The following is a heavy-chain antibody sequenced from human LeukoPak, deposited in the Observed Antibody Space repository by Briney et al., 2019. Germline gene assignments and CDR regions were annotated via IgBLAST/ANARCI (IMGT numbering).Heavy chain of an antibody. J-gene: IGHJ4*02. D-gene: IGHD3-3*02. CDR2: IIPVFGTS. CDR3: ASPSPGASPLATGGFDY. CDR1: GGTSNKYP. V-gene: IGHV1-69*05. Sequence: SVKVSCKASGGTSNKYPINWVRQAPGQGLEWMGGIIPVFGTSNYAKNFQGGVTIRTDDSTSTAYMELSSLRSEDTAVYFCASPSPGASPLATGGFDYWGQGTLITVSS.